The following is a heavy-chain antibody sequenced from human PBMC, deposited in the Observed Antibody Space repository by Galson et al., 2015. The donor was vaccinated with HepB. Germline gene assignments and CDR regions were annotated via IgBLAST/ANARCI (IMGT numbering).Heavy chain of an antibody. CDR2: ISYDGSNK. V-gene: IGHV3-30-3*01. CDR1: GFTFSSYA. CDR3: ARDSCGGDCYSTDAFDI. D-gene: IGHD2-21*02. J-gene: IGHJ3*02. Sequence: SLRLSCAASGFTFSSYAMHWVRQAPGKGLEWVAVISYDGSNKYYADSVKGRFTISRDNSKNTLYLQMNSLRAEDTAVYYCARDSCGGDCYSTDAFDIWGQGTMVTVSS.